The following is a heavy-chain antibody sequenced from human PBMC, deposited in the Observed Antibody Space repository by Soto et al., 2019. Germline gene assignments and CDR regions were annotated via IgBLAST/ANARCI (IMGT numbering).Heavy chain of an antibody. CDR1: GASINDNNW. Sequence: QVQLQQSGPGLVKPSETLSLTCAVSGASINDNNWWSWVRQTPGKGLEWIGEVVHWGTTNYNPSLRSRVTILMDKPNNQISLTLSSVTAADSALYYCARHIGVTGTRGFDYWGQGTLVTVSS. V-gene: IGHV4-4*02. CDR2: VVHWGTT. CDR3: ARHIGVTGTRGFDY. D-gene: IGHD6-19*01. J-gene: IGHJ4*02.